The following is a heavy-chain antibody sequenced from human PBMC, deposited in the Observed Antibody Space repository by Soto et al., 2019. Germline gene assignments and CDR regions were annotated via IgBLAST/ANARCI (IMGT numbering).Heavy chain of an antibody. D-gene: IGHD3-16*01. CDR1: GCSISSYY. V-gene: IGHV4-59*01. J-gene: IGHJ4*02. CDR3: ARRYGGNFDY. Sequence: SENLFLTFSVSGCSISSYYWSCIRQPPGKGLEWIGYIYYSGSTNYNPSLKSRVTISVDTSKNQFSLKLSSVTAADTAVYYCARRYGGNFDYWGQGTLVTVS. CDR2: IYYSGST.